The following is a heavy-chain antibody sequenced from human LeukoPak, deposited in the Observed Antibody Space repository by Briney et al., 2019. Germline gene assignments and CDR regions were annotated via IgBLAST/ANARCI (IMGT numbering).Heavy chain of an antibody. CDR3: ARDTPQLGIDY. CDR1: GFTFSTYW. D-gene: IGHD7-27*01. Sequence: GGSLRLSCAASGFTFSTYWTHWVRQAPGKGLVWVSHINSDGSSTSYADSVKGRFTISRDNAKNTLYLQMNSLRDEDTAVYYCARDTPQLGIDYWGQGTLVTVSS. CDR2: INSDGSST. J-gene: IGHJ4*02. V-gene: IGHV3-74*01.